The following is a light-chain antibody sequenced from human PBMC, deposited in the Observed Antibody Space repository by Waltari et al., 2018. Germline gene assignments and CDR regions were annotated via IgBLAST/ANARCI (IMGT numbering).Light chain of an antibody. Sequence: QSALTQPHSVSGSPGQSVTISCTGTSSDVGYYNFVSWYQQHPGKAPKLMIYDVTKRPSGVPDRCSGSKSGNTASLTISGLQAEDEADYYCCSYAGNYIFIFATGTKVTVL. V-gene: IGLV2-11*01. CDR2: DVT. CDR3: CSYAGNYIFI. CDR1: SSDVGYYNF. J-gene: IGLJ1*01.